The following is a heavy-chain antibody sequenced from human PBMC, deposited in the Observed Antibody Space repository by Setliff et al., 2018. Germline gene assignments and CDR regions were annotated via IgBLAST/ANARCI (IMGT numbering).Heavy chain of an antibody. CDR1: GGSFSGYY. CDR2: INHSGST. CDR3: AGGRRYDYGWDFDY. D-gene: IGHD4-17*01. V-gene: IGHV4-34*01. J-gene: IGHJ4*02. Sequence: SETLSLTCAVFGGSFSGYYWSWIRQPPGKGLEWIGEINHSGSTNYNPSLKSRITISIDTSKNQFPPKLTSVTAADTAVYYCAGGRRYDYGWDFDYWGQGTLVTVSS.